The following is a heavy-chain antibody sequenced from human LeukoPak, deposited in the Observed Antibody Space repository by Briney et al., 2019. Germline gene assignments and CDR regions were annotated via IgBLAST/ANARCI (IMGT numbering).Heavy chain of an antibody. CDR1: GFTFSSYS. Sequence: TGGSLRLSCAASGFTFSSYSMNWVRQAPGKGLEWVSSISSSSSYIYYADSVKGRFTISRDNAKNSLYLQMNSLRAEDTAVYYCARVVGSGSYFDSWGQGTLVTVSS. V-gene: IGHV3-21*01. J-gene: IGHJ4*02. CDR2: ISSSSSYI. CDR3: ARVVGSGSYFDS. D-gene: IGHD3-10*01.